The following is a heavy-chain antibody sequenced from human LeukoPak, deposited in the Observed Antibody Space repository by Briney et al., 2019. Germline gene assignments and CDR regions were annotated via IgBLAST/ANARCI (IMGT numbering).Heavy chain of an antibody. V-gene: IGHV3-74*01. CDR3: TRADFGVLTKY. CDR2: INSDGSST. Sequence: GGSLRLSCAASGFTFIDYWMHWARQAPGKGLVWVSRINSDGSSTNYADSVKGRFTISRDNAKSTLYLQMNSLRAEDTAVYYCTRADFGVLTKYWGQGTLVTVSS. J-gene: IGHJ4*02. D-gene: IGHD3-3*01. CDR1: GFTFIDYW.